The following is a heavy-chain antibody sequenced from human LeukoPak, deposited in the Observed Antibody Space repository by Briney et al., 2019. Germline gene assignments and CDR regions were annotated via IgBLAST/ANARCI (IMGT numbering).Heavy chain of an antibody. D-gene: IGHD6-19*01. Sequence: SETLSLTCTVSGGSISSYFWTWIRQPAGKGLEWIGRIYTSGSTNYNPSLKSRVTMSVDTSKNQFSLKLSSVTAVDTAVYYCARDRAVPGRIDYWGQGTLVTVSS. CDR1: GGSISSYF. J-gene: IGHJ4*02. CDR2: IYTSGST. V-gene: IGHV4-4*07. CDR3: ARDRAVPGRIDY.